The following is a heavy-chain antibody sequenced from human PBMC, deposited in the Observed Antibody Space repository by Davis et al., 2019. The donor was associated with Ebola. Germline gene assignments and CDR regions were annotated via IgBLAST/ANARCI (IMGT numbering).Heavy chain of an antibody. V-gene: IGHV3-64D*08. CDR2: ISSNGGST. CDR1: GFTFSSYA. D-gene: IGHD1-26*01. CDR3: VKARELLFDY. Sequence: GESLKISCSASGFTFSSYAMHWVRQAPGKGLEYVSAISSNGGSTYYADSVKGRFTISRDNSKNTLYLQMSGLRAEDTAVYYCVKARELLFDYWGQGTLVTVSS. J-gene: IGHJ4*02.